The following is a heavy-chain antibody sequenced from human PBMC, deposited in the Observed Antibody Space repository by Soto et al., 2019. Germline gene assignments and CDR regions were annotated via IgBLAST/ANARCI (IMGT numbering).Heavy chain of an antibody. J-gene: IGHJ1*01. Sequence: RSLTCTVSGGSISSDGYYWSWIRQHPGRGLEWIGNIYYSGSTYYNPSLKSRVTISIDTSKNQFSLKLSSVTAADTAVYYCARSITAAGTGYFQHWGQGTLVTVSS. CDR1: GGSISSDGYY. CDR3: ARSITAAGTGYFQH. CDR2: IYYSGST. D-gene: IGHD6-13*01. V-gene: IGHV4-31*03.